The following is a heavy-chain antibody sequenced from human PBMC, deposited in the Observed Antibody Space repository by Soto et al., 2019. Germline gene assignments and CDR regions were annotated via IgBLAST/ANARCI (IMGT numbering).Heavy chain of an antibody. CDR2: ISYDGSNK. CDR3: AKNAYDSSGYYEIDY. J-gene: IGHJ4*02. V-gene: IGHV3-30*18. D-gene: IGHD3-22*01. CDR1: GFTFSSYG. Sequence: PGGSLRLSCAASGFTFSSYGMHWVRQAPGKGLEWVAVISYDGSNKYYADSVKGRFTISRDNSKNTLYLQMNSLRAEDTAVYYCAKNAYDSSGYYEIDYWGQGTLVTVSS.